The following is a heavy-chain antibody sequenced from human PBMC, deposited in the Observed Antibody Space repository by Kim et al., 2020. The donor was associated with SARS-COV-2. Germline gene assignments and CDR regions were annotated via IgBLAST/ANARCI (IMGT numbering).Heavy chain of an antibody. CDR3: ARFGGIAVAGTDY. Sequence: YAQKLQGRVTMTRDTSTSTDYMELSSLRSEDTAVYYCARFGGIAVAGTDYWGQGTLVTVSS. J-gene: IGHJ4*02. D-gene: IGHD6-19*01. V-gene: IGHV1-46*01.